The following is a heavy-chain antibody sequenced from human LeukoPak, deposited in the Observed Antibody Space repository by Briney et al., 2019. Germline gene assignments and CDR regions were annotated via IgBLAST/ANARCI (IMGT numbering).Heavy chain of an antibody. J-gene: IGHJ4*02. Sequence: GGSLRLSCAASGFTFSSYWMHWVRQAPGKGLVWVSRINSDGSSTSYADSVKGRFTTSRDNAKNTVNLRMSSLRDEDTAVYYCARPVCGGDCYPYDYWGQGSLVTVSS. CDR2: INSDGSST. D-gene: IGHD2-21*02. CDR3: ARPVCGGDCYPYDY. CDR1: GFTFSSYW. V-gene: IGHV3-74*01.